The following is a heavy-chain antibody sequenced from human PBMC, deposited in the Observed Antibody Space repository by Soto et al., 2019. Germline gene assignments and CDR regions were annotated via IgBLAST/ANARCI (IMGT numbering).Heavy chain of an antibody. CDR1: GFTFSSYA. D-gene: IGHD3-10*01. Sequence: QSGGSLRLSCAASGFTFSSYAMSWVRQAPGKGLEWVSAISGSGGSTYYADSVKGRFTISRDNSKNTLYLQMNSLRAEDTAVYYCASAFITMVRGVPSYYFDYWGQGTLVTVSS. J-gene: IGHJ4*02. V-gene: IGHV3-23*01. CDR2: ISGSGGST. CDR3: ASAFITMVRGVPSYYFDY.